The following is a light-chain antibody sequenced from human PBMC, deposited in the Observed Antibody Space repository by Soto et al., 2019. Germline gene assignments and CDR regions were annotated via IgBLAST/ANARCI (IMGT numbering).Light chain of an antibody. J-gene: IGLJ2*01. V-gene: IGLV2-8*01. Sequence: QSVLTQPPSASGSPGQSVTISCTGTSSDVGGYSFVSWYQQHPGKVPKLMIYEVSKRPSGVPDRFSGSKSDSTASLTVSGLQADDEADYYCSSYAGGNILVFGGGTKLTVL. CDR2: EVS. CDR3: SSYAGGNILV. CDR1: SSDVGGYSF.